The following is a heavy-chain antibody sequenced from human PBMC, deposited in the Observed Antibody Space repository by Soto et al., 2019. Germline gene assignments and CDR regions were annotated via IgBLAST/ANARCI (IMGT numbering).Heavy chain of an antibody. V-gene: IGHV3-30-3*01. D-gene: IGHD6-19*01. J-gene: IGHJ6*02. Sequence: QVQLVESGGGVVQPGRSLRLSCAASGFTFSSYAMHWVRQAPGKGLEWVAVISYDGSNKYYADSVKGRFTISRDNSKNTLYLQMNSLRAEDTAVYYCARVLKRSSDGTSYYYYGMDVWGQGTTVTVSS. CDR1: GFTFSSYA. CDR2: ISYDGSNK. CDR3: ARVLKRSSDGTSYYYYGMDV.